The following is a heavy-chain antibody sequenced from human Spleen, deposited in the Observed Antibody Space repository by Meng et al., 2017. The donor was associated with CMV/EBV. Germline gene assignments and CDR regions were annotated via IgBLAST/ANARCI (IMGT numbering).Heavy chain of an antibody. CDR2: IRYDGSNK. Sequence: GGSLRLSCAASGFTFSSYGMHWVRQAPGKGLEWVAFIRYDGSNKYYADSVKGRFTISRDNSKNTLDRLMNSLRVEDTAVYYCARDRRLGVGYGMDVWGQGTSVTVSS. CDR1: GFTFSSYG. J-gene: IGHJ6*02. CDR3: ARDRRLGVGYGMDV. V-gene: IGHV3-30*02. D-gene: IGHD3-3*01.